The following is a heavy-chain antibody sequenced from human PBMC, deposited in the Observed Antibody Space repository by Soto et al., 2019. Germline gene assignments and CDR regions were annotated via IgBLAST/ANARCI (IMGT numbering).Heavy chain of an antibody. D-gene: IGHD3-22*01. J-gene: IGHJ4*02. Sequence: GESLKISCKGSGYSFTSYWIGWVRQMPGKGLEWMGIIYPGDSDTRYSPSFQGQVTISADKSISTAYLQWSSRKASDTAMYYCARRYRNSYDSSGYYYYFDYWGQGTLVTVSS. CDR1: GYSFTSYW. CDR2: IYPGDSDT. V-gene: IGHV5-51*01. CDR3: ARRYRNSYDSSGYYYYFDY.